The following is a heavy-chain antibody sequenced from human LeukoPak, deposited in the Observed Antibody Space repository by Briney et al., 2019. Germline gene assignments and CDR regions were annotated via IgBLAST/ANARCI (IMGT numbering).Heavy chain of an antibody. CDR2: IIPIFGTA. V-gene: IGHV1-69*13. D-gene: IGHD2-15*01. J-gene: IGHJ5*02. Sequence: SVKVSCKASGGTFSSYAISWVRQAPGQGLEWMGGIIPIFGTANYAQKFQGRVTITADESTSTAYMELSSLRSEDTAVYYCARDDPYCSGGSCYPVWFDPWGQGTLVTVSS. CDR3: ARDDPYCSGGSCYPVWFDP. CDR1: GGTFSSYA.